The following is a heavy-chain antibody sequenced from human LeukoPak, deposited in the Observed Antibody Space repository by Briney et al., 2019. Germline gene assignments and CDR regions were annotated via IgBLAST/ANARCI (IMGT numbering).Heavy chain of an antibody. CDR1: GYTFTNYW. Sequence: GESLNISCQGFGYTFTNYWIGWVRQMPGKGLEWMGIISSGDSDTRYSPSFQGQVSISVDRSISTAYLQWSSLKASDTGIYYCARRARGGRTIVLRGSRGNPFDVWGPGTMVTVSS. CDR2: ISSGDSDT. D-gene: IGHD4/OR15-4a*01. V-gene: IGHV5-51*01. CDR3: ARRARGGRTIVLRGSRGNPFDV. J-gene: IGHJ3*01.